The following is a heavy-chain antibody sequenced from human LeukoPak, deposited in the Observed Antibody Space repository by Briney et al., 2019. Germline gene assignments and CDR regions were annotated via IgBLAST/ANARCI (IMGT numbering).Heavy chain of an antibody. D-gene: IGHD1-26*01. Sequence: SETLSLTCTVSGGSISSYYWTWIRQPAGKGLEWIGRIYPSGSTNYNPSLRGRVTMSVDTSKNQFSLKLSSVTAADTAVYYCARENSGSYREFDYWGQGTLVTVSS. J-gene: IGHJ4*02. CDR2: IYPSGST. CDR1: GGSISSYY. CDR3: ARENSGSYREFDY. V-gene: IGHV4-4*07.